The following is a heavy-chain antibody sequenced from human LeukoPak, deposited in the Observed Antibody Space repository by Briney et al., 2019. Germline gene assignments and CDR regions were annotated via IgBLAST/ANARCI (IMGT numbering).Heavy chain of an antibody. D-gene: IGHD3-16*01. V-gene: IGHV1-18*01. CDR3: ARGPYYADSSNYYFDY. CDR1: GYTFTSYG. J-gene: IGHJ4*02. CDR2: ISAYSGNT. Sequence: ASVKVSCKASGYTFTSYGITWVRQAPGQGLEWMGWISAYSGNTNYAQKLQGRVSMTTDTSTSTAYMELRSLRSDDTAVYYCARGPYYADSSNYYFDYWGQGTLVTVSS.